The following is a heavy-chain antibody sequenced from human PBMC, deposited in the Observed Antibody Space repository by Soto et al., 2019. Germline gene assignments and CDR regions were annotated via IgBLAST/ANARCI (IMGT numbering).Heavy chain of an antibody. Sequence: SETLSLTCAVYGGSFSGYYWSWIRQPPGKGLEWIGEINHSGSTNYNPSLKSRVTISVDTSKNQLSLKLSSVTAADTAVYYCARFAGYSSGWSPYYYYGMGVWGQGTTVTVSS. CDR2: INHSGST. D-gene: IGHD6-19*01. CDR3: ARFAGYSSGWSPYYYYGMGV. V-gene: IGHV4-34*01. CDR1: GGSFSGYY. J-gene: IGHJ6*02.